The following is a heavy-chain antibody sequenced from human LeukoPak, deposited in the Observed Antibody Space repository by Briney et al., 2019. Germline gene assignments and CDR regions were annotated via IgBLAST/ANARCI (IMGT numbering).Heavy chain of an antibody. CDR3: ASRREYCSTTSCSATFDI. Sequence: GASVKVSCKASGGTFSSYAISWVRQAPGQGLEWMGGIIPIFGTANHAQKFLGRVTITADESTSTAYMELSSLRSEDTAVYYCASRREYCSTTSCSATFDIWGQGTMVTVSS. D-gene: IGHD2-2*01. J-gene: IGHJ3*02. CDR1: GGTFSSYA. V-gene: IGHV1-69*13. CDR2: IIPIFGTA.